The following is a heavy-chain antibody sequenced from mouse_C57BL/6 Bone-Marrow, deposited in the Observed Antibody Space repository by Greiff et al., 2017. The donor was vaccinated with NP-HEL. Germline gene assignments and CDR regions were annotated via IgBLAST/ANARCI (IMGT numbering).Heavy chain of an antibody. D-gene: IGHD2-4*01. CDR1: GYTFTSYW. J-gene: IGHJ2*01. V-gene: IGHV1-50*01. Sequence: QVQLKQPGAELVKPGASVKLSCKASGYTFTSYWMQWVKQRPGPGLEWIGEIDPSDSYTNYNQKFKGKATLTVDTSSSTAYMQLSSLTSEDSAVYYCARGDYGGYWGQGTTLTVSS. CDR2: IDPSDSYT. CDR3: ARGDYGGY.